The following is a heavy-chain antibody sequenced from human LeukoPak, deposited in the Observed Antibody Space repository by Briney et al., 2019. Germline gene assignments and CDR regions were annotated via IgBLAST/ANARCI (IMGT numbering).Heavy chain of an antibody. V-gene: IGHV4-30-4*02. J-gene: IGHJ4*02. CDR1: GGSISSGDYY. D-gene: IGHD6-13*01. CDR3: ARAVKGQLVGGYFDY. CDR2: IYYSGST. Sequence: SETLSLTCTVSGGSISSGDYYWSWIRQPPGKGLEWIGYIYYSGSTYYNPSLKSRVSISVDTSKNQFSLKLSSVTAADTAVYYCARAVKGQLVGGYFDYWGQGTLVTASS.